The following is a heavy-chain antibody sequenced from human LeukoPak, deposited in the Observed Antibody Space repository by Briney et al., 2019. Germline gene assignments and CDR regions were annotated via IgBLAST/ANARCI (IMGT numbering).Heavy chain of an antibody. J-gene: IGHJ6*02. CDR3: ARVVRLTYYGMDV. CDR1: GFTFSSYW. Sequence: GGSLRLSCAASGFTFSSYWMHWVRQAPGKGPVWVSRINSDGSSTSYADSVKGRFTISRDNAKNTLYLQMNSLRAEDTAVYYCARVVRLTYYGMDVWGQGTTVTVSS. D-gene: IGHD2-2*01. V-gene: IGHV3-74*01. CDR2: INSDGSST.